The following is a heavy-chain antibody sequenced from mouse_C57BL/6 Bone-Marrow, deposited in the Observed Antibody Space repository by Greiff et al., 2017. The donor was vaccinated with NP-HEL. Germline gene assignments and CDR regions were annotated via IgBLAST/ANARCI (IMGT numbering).Heavy chain of an antibody. V-gene: IGHV5-4*03. J-gene: IGHJ4*01. CDR3: ATKLVYYYAMDY. D-gene: IGHD4-1*01. CDR1: GFTFSSYA. Sequence: EVKLMESGGGLVKPGGSLKLSCAASGFTFSSYAMSWVRQTPEKRLEWVATISDGGSYTYYPDNVKGRFTISRDNSKNNLYLQMSLLQSEDTAMYYCATKLVYYYAMDYWGQGTSVTVSS. CDR2: ISDGGSYT.